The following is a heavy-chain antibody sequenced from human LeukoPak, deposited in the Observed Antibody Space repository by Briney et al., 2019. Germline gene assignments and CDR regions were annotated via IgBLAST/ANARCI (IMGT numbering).Heavy chain of an antibody. J-gene: IGHJ4*02. CDR2: INPNSGGT. CDR3: ARDRLPLEEYDYGDYGTLGY. Sequence: ASVKVSCKASGYTFTGYYMHWVRQAPGQGLEWMGRINPNSGGTNYAQKYQGRVTMTRDTSINTAYMELSRLRSDDTAVYYCARDRLPLEEYDYGDYGTLGYWGQGTLVTVSS. V-gene: IGHV1-2*06. D-gene: IGHD4-17*01. CDR1: GYTFTGYY.